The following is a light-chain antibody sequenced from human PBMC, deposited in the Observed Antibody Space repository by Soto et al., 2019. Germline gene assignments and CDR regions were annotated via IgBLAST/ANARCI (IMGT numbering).Light chain of an antibody. J-gene: IGKJ1*01. Sequence: EIVLTQSPGTLSLSPGDRATLSCRASQSVPSNYVAWYQQKSGQAPRPLMFGASIRAAGVPDRFSGSGSGTDFTLTISRLEPEDFAVYHCQQYGSSTTFGQGTKVDIK. CDR1: QSVPSNY. CDR2: GAS. V-gene: IGKV3-20*01. CDR3: QQYGSSTT.